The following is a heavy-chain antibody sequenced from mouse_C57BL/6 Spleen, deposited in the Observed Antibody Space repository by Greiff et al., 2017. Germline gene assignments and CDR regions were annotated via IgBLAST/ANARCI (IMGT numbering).Heavy chain of an antibody. J-gene: IGHJ4*01. CDR2: IDPNSGGT. CDR1: GYTFTSYW. D-gene: IGHD1-1*01. Sequence: QVQLQQPGAELVKPGASVKLSCKASGYTFTSYWMHWVKQRPGRGLEWIGRIDPNSGGTKYNEKFKSKATLTVDKSSSTAYMQLSSLTSEDSAVXYCARGHTVVATSDAMDYWGQGTSVTVSS. CDR3: ARGHTVVATSDAMDY. V-gene: IGHV1-72*01.